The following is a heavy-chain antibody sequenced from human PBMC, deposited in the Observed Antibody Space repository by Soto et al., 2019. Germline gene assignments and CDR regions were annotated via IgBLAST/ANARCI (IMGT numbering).Heavy chain of an antibody. CDR1: GFTFSSYA. J-gene: IGHJ4*02. V-gene: IGHV3-64D*08. CDR3: VKDRSLSTVTTFDY. CDR2: ISSNGGST. D-gene: IGHD4-4*01. Sequence: GGSLRLSCAASGFTFSSYAMHWVRQAPGKGLEYVSAISSNGGSTYYADSVKGRFTISRDNSKNTLYLQMSSLRAEDTAVYYCVKDRSLSTVTTFDYWGQGTLVTVSS.